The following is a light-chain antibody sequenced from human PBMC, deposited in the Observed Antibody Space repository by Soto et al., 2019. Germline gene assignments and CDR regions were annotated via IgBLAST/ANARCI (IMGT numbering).Light chain of an antibody. CDR1: QSVSSY. V-gene: IGKV3-11*01. J-gene: IGKJ5*01. CDR3: QQRSNWPPT. CDR2: DAS. Sequence: EIVLTQSPATLSLSPGERATLSCRASQSVSSYLAWYQQKPGQAPRLLIYDASNRATGIPDRVSGSGSGTDVTLTISSLEPEDFAVYYCQQRSNWPPTFGQGTRLEIK.